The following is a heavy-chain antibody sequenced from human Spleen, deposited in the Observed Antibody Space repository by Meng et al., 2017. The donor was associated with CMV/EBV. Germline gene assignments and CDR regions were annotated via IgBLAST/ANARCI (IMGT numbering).Heavy chain of an antibody. CDR3: ARGLVPAAMGIGFDP. CDR2: INHSGST. D-gene: IGHD2-2*01. Sequence: AVYGGSFSGYYWSWIRQPPGKGLEWIGEINHSGSTNYNPSLKSRVTISVDTSKNQFSLKLSSVTAADTAVYYCARGLVPAAMGIGFDPWGQGTLVTVSS. CDR1: GGSFSGYY. J-gene: IGHJ5*02. V-gene: IGHV4-34*01.